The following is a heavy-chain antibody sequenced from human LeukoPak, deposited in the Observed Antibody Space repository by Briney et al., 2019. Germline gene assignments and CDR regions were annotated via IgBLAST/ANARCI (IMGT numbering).Heavy chain of an antibody. CDR3: AKDGGPNYDSSGYYTDDAFDI. J-gene: IGHJ3*02. CDR2: ISGGGRIT. CDR1: GFTFSSYG. D-gene: IGHD3-22*01. V-gene: IGHV3-23*01. Sequence: PGGSLRLSCAASGFTFSSYGMSWVRQAPGKGLEWVSAISGGGRITYYADSVKGRFTISRDNSKNTLYLQMNSLRAEDTAVYYCAKDGGPNYDSSGYYTDDAFDIWGQGTMVTVSS.